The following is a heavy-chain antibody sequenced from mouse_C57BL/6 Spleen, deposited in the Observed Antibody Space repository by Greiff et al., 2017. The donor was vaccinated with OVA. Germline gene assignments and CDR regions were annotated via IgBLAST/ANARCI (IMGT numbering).Heavy chain of an antibody. CDR3: ASLDYYGSSGFAY. D-gene: IGHD1-1*01. CDR1: GYSITSGYY. Sequence: VQLQQSGPGLVKPSQSLSLTCSVTGYSITSGYYWNWIRQFPGNKLEWMGYISYDGSNNYNPSLKNRISITRDTSKNQFFLKLNSVTTEDTATYYCASLDYYGSSGFAYWGQGTLVTVSA. V-gene: IGHV3-6*01. CDR2: ISYDGSN. J-gene: IGHJ3*01.